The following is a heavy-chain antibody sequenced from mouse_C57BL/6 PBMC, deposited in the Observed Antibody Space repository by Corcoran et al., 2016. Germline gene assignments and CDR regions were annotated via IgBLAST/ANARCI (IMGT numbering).Heavy chain of an antibody. Sequence: EVQLQQSGPELVKPGASVKISCKASGYTFTDYYMNWVKQSHGKSLEWIGDINPNNGGTIYNQKFKGKATLTVDKSSSTAYMELRSLTSEDTAVYYCATLDSSYAMDYWGQGTSVTVSS. CDR1: GYTFTDYY. V-gene: IGHV1-26*01. J-gene: IGHJ4*01. D-gene: IGHD3-2*01. CDR3: ATLDSSYAMDY. CDR2: INPNNGGT.